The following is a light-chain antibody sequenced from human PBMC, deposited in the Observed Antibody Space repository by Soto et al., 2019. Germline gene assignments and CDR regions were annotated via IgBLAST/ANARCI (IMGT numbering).Light chain of an antibody. Sequence: DIQMTQSPSSLSASVGDRVTITCRASQSIYSSLNWYHQKPGKAPKLLIYAASNLQSGFPSRFSGRGSGTDFTLSISSLPPEDFATYYCQQSHSAPYTFGQGTKLEI. CDR1: QSIYSS. CDR3: QQSHSAPYT. V-gene: IGKV1-39*01. J-gene: IGKJ2*01. CDR2: AAS.